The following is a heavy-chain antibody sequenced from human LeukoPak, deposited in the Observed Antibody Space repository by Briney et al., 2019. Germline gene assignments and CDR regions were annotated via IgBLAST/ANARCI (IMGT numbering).Heavy chain of an antibody. J-gene: IGHJ4*02. V-gene: IGHV3-21*01. D-gene: IGHD2-15*01. CDR1: GFTFNSYS. CDR3: ARARMQIVVVAAADY. Sequence: GGSLRLSCAGSGFTFNSYSMSWVRQAPGKGLEWVSSITSSSSYINYADSVEGRLDISRDKAKNSLYLQMNSLSAEDTAVYCCARARMQIVVVAAADYWGQGTLVTVSS. CDR2: ITSSSSYI.